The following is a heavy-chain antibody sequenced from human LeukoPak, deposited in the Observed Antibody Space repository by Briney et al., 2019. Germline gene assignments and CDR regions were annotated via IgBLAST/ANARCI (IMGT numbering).Heavy chain of an antibody. V-gene: IGHV3-23*01. CDR3: AKNVLTGYYRLYYFDY. D-gene: IGHD3-9*01. J-gene: IGHJ4*02. Sequence: GGSLRLSCEASGFTFSSYAMSWVRQAPGKGLGWASAISGSGGSTYYADSVKGRFTISRDNSKNTLYLQMNSLRAEDTAVYYCAKNVLTGYYRLYYFDYWGQGTLVTVSS. CDR2: ISGSGGST. CDR1: GFTFSSYA.